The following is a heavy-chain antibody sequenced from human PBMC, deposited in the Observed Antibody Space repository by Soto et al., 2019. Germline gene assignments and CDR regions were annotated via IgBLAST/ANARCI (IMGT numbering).Heavy chain of an antibody. V-gene: IGHV3-30-3*01. CDR2: ISYDGSNK. CDR1: GFTFSSYA. D-gene: IGHD2-21*02. CDR3: ARDPMWSIVVVTAILYYYGMDV. Sequence: GGSLRLSCAASGFTFSSYAMHWVRQAPGKGLEWVAVISYDGSNKYYADSVKGRFTISRDNSKNTLYLQMNSLRAEDTAVYYCARDPMWSIVVVTAILYYYGMDVWGQGTTVTVSS. J-gene: IGHJ6*02.